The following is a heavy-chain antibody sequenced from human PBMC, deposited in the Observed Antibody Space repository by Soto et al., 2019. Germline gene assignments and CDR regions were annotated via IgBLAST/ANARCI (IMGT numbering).Heavy chain of an antibody. Sequence: QVQLVQSGAEVKKPGASVKVSCKASGYTFTSYDINWVRQATGQGLEWMGWMNPNSGNTGYAQNFQGRVTMTRNPSISTAYMELSSLRSEDTAVYYCARDLRSSGWYGEGYYGMDVWGQGTTVTVSS. CDR2: MNPNSGNT. V-gene: IGHV1-8*01. J-gene: IGHJ6*02. CDR1: GYTFTSYD. D-gene: IGHD6-19*01. CDR3: ARDLRSSGWYGEGYYGMDV.